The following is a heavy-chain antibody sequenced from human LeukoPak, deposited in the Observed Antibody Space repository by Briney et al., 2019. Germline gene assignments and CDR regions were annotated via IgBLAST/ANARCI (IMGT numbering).Heavy chain of an antibody. J-gene: IGHJ4*02. CDR3: ARDRLGDYDHSGYYDK. D-gene: IGHD3-22*01. CDR2: ICGSGRTI. Sequence: GGSLRLSRAASGFTFSDYYMSWIRQAPGKGLEWVSYICGSGRTIYYADSVKGRFTISRDNAKNSVYLQMNNLRAEDTAVYYCARDRLGDYDHSGYYDKWGQGTLVTVSS. V-gene: IGHV3-11*01. CDR1: GFTFSDYY.